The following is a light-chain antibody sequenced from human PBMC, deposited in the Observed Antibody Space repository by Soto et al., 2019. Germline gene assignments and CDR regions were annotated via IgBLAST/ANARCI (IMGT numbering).Light chain of an antibody. Sequence: DIVLTQSPGTVSLSPGERATLSCRASQTVTNNYLAWYQQRPGRAPRLVIYGASSRATGIPDRFSGSGSGTDFTLTISRLEPEDFAVYYCQQYDSSYTFGQGTKVDIK. CDR2: GAS. CDR1: QTVTNNY. CDR3: QQYDSSYT. J-gene: IGKJ2*01. V-gene: IGKV3-20*01.